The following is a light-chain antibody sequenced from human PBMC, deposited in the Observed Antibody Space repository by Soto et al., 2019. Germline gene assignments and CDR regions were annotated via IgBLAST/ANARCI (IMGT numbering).Light chain of an antibody. CDR1: QSVSSN. J-gene: IGKJ1*01. Sequence: ERVMTQAPATLSVSPGEGEARCYRASQSVSSNLAWYQQKPGQAPRLLMYGVSSRATGTPDRFSGSGSGTDFTLTISRLEPEDFAVYYCQQYAFAPRTFGQGTKVDIK. CDR2: GVS. V-gene: IGKV3-20*01. CDR3: QQYAFAPRT.